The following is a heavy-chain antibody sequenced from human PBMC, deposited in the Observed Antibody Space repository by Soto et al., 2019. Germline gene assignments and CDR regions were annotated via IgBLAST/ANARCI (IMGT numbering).Heavy chain of an antibody. J-gene: IGHJ3*02. D-gene: IGHD3-22*01. Sequence: GGSLRLSCAASGFTFSSYEMNWVRQAPGKGLEWVSYISSSGSTIYYADSVKGRFTISRDNAKNSLYLQMNSLRAEDTAVYYCARGHHYDSSGYYYVWSNDAFDIWGQGTRVTVS. CDR1: GFTFSSYE. V-gene: IGHV3-48*03. CDR3: ARGHHYDSSGYYYVWSNDAFDI. CDR2: ISSSGSTI.